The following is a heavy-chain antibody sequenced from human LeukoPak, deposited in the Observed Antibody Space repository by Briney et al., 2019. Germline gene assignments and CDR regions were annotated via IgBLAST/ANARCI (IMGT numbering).Heavy chain of an antibody. Sequence: GGSLRLSCAASGFSFRDFWMTWVRQAPGKGLEWVANINQGGSVKYYVDSVKGRFTISRDDAESSLYVQMNSLRDEDTAVYYCSRFGYSGWNLEYWGQGTLVTVSS. J-gene: IGHJ4*02. D-gene: IGHD5-12*01. V-gene: IGHV3-7*01. CDR1: GFSFRDFW. CDR3: SRFGYSGWNLEY. CDR2: INQGGSVK.